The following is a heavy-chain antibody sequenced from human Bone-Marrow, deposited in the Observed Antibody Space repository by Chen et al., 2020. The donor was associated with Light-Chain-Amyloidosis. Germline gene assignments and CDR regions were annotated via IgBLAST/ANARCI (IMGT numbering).Heavy chain of an antibody. CDR1: GGSFSGYY. CDR3: ARKITIFGVVNYFDY. D-gene: IGHD3-3*01. J-gene: IGHJ4*02. CDR2: INHSGST. V-gene: IGHV4-34*01. Sequence: QVQLQQWGAGLLKPSETLSLTCAVYGGSFSGYYWSWIRQPPGKGLEWIGEINHSGSTNYNPSLKSRVTISVDTSKNQFSLKLSSVTAADTAVYYCARKITIFGVVNYFDYWGQGTLVTVSS.